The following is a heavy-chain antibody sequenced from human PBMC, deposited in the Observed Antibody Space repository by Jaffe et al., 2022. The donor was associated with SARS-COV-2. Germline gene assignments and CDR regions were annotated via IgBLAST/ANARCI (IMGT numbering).Heavy chain of an antibody. D-gene: IGHD3-10*01. CDR2: ISGSGGST. CDR3: AKDFYGSGSYFNPYYYYYMDV. V-gene: IGHV3-23*04. CDR1: GFTFSSYA. J-gene: IGHJ6*03. Sequence: EVQLVESGGGLVQPGGSLRLSCAASGFTFSSYAMSWVRQAPGKGLEWVSAISGSGGSTYYADSVKGRFTISRDNSKNTLYLQMNSLRAEDTAVYYCAKDFYGSGSYFNPYYYYYMDVWGKGTTVTVSS.